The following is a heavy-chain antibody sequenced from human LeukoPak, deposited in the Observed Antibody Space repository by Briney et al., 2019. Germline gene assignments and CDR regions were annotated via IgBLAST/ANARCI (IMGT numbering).Heavy chain of an antibody. J-gene: IGHJ4*02. D-gene: IGHD2-2*01. Sequence: GGSLRLSCAASGFTFSSYAMSWVRQAPGKGLEWVSAISGSGGSTYYADSVKGRFTISRDNSKNTLYLQMNSLRAEDTAVYYCAKDRKYCSSTSCPYYFDYWGQGTLVTVSS. V-gene: IGHV3-23*01. CDR3: AKDRKYCSSTSCPYYFDY. CDR1: GFTFSSYA. CDR2: ISGSGGST.